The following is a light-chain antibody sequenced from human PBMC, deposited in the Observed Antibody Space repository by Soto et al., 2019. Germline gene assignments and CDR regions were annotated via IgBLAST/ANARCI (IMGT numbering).Light chain of an antibody. CDR2: EVT. CDR1: SSDVGDYNY. V-gene: IGLV2-14*01. CDR3: SSYTSGSTSYV. J-gene: IGLJ1*01. Sequence: QSVLTQPASVSRSPGQSITISCTGTSSDVGDYNYVSWYQHHPGKAPKLMIYEVTNRPSGVSNRFSGSKSGNTASLAISGLQADDEADYYCSSYTSGSTSYVFGTGTKLTVL.